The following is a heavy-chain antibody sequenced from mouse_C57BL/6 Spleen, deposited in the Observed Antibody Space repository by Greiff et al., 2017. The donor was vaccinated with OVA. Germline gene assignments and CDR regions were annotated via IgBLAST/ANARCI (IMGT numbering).Heavy chain of an antibody. Sequence: QVQLQQPGTELVKPGASVKLSCKASGYTFTGYWMHWVKQRPGQGLEWIGNINPSNGGTNYNEKFKSKATLTVDKSSSTAYMQLSSLTSEDSAVYYCARGGYYYGSSSYYFDYWGQGTTLTVSS. D-gene: IGHD1-1*01. CDR2: INPSNGGT. CDR3: ARGGYYYGSSSYYFDY. V-gene: IGHV1-53*01. CDR1: GYTFTGYW. J-gene: IGHJ2*01.